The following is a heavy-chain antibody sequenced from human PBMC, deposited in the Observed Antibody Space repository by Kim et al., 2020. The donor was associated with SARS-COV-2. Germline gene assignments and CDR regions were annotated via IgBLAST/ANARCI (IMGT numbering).Heavy chain of an antibody. CDR3: ARFAWNAPVDN. J-gene: IGHJ4*02. D-gene: IGHD1-1*01. CDR1: GGSIRSYY. CDR2: IFYSGST. V-gene: IGHV4-59*01. Sequence: SETLSLTCTVSGGSIRSYYWSWIRQPPGKGLEWIGYIFYSGSTNYSPSLMSRVTISVDTSKNQFSLKLSSVTAADTAVYYCARFAWNAPVDNWGKGSLVTVSS.